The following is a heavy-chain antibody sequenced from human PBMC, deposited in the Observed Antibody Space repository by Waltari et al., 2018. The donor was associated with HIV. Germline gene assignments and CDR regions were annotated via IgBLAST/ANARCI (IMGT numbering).Heavy chain of an antibody. D-gene: IGHD2-2*02. J-gene: IGHJ4*02. CDR2: ITGSGGGT. V-gene: IGHV3-23*01. Sequence: EVQLLESGGGLVQPGGSLRLSCAASGFIFSSYAISWVGQAPGKGLEWVSAITGSGGGTYYADSVKGRFTFSRDNSQNTLYLQMNSLRAEDTAVYYCAKYLDCSGTSCYTPYFDYWGQGTLVTVSP. CDR3: AKYLDCSGTSCYTPYFDY. CDR1: GFIFSSYA.